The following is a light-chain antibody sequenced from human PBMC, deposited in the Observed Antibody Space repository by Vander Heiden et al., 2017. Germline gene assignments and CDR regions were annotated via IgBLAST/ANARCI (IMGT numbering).Light chain of an antibody. V-gene: IGLV1-47*01. Sequence: QSVLTQPPSASGTPGQRVTTSCSGSSSNIGSHYVFWYQQLPGTAPQLLIYRNNQRPSGVPDRFSGSKSGTSASLAISGLRSEDEADYYCAAWDDSLSGRVFGGGTKLTVL. CDR1: SSNIGSHY. CDR2: RNN. CDR3: AAWDDSLSGRV. J-gene: IGLJ3*02.